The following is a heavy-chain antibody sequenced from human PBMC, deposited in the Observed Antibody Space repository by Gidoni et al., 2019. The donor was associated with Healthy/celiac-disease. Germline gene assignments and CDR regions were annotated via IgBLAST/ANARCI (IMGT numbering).Heavy chain of an antibody. CDR1: GGSFSGYY. J-gene: IGHJ4*02. V-gene: IGHV4-34*01. CDR2: INHSGST. CDR3: ARVRNKYCSSTSCPTGY. D-gene: IGHD2-2*01. Sequence: QVQLQQWGAGLLKPSETLSLTCAVSGGSFSGYYWCWIRQPPGTGLAWIGEINHSGSTNYNPSLKSRVTISVDTSKNQFSLKLSSVTAADTAVYYCARVRNKYCSSTSCPTGYWGQGTLVTVSS.